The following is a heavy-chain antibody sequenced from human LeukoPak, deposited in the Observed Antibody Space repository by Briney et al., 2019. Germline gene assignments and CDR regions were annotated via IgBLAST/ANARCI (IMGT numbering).Heavy chain of an antibody. J-gene: IGHJ4*02. CDR1: GFTFSSYA. V-gene: IGHV3-30-3*01. CDR2: ISYDGSNK. D-gene: IGHD4-17*01. CDR3: ATLSYGDYDY. Sequence: GGSLRLSCAASGFTFSSYAMHWVRQAPGKGLEWVAVISYDGSNKYYADSVKGRFTISRDNSKNTLYLQMSSLRAEDTAVYYCATLSYGDYDYWGQGTLVTVSS.